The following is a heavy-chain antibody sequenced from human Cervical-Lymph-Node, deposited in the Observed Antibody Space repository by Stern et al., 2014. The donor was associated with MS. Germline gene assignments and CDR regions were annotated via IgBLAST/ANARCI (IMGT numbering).Heavy chain of an antibody. Sequence: VQLEESGGGVVQPGRSLRLSCATSGFTFGRHSMHWVRQAPGTGLEWVAIISYDGSSQHYADSVKGRFTISRSNSNNTLYLQMNSLRVEDTAMYYCARPAAARYFDYWGQGSQVTVSS. CDR3: ARPAAARYFDY. J-gene: IGHJ4*02. V-gene: IGHV3-30-3*01. D-gene: IGHD6-25*01. CDR2: ISYDGSSQ. CDR1: GFTFGRHS.